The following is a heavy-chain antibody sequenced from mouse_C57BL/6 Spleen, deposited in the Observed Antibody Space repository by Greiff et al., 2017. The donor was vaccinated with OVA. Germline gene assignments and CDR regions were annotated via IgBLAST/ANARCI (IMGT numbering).Heavy chain of an antibody. CDR1: GYTFTSYW. Sequence: QVQLQQPGAELVKPGASVKLSCKASGYTFTSYWMQWVKQRPGQGLEWIGEIDPSDSYTNYNQKFKGKATLTVDTSSSTAYMQLSSLTSEDSAVYYCARRENYYGTHWYFDVWGTGTTVTVSS. D-gene: IGHD1-1*01. V-gene: IGHV1-50*01. J-gene: IGHJ1*03. CDR3: ARRENYYGTHWYFDV. CDR2: IDPSDSYT.